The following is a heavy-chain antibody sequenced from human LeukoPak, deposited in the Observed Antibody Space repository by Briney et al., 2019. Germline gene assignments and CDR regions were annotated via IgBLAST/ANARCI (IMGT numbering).Heavy chain of an antibody. Sequence: GGSLRLSSAASVFTFSRYAMNWVRQAPGKGLEWVSAISGRGDSTFYAESVKGRFTISRDNSNNTLNLQMNSLKAGDTAVYYCANDPPFFWSDSDYFGSWRKGTLVTVAS. V-gene: IGHV3-23*01. CDR3: ANDPPFFWSDSDYFGS. J-gene: IGHJ4*02. CDR2: ISGRGDST. CDR1: VFTFSRYA. D-gene: IGHD3-3*01.